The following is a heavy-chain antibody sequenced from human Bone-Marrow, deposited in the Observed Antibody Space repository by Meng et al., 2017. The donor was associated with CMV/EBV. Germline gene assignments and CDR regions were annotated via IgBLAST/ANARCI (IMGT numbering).Heavy chain of an antibody. CDR2: IRYDGSNK. J-gene: IGHJ4*02. D-gene: IGHD5-18*01. CDR3: AKDRSAYGYVEAGFDY. Sequence: GGSLRLSCAASGFTFSSYSMNWVRQAPGKGLEWVAFIRYDGSNKYYADSVKGRFTISRDNSKNTLYLQMNSLRAEDTAVYYCAKDRSAYGYVEAGFDYWGQGTLVTVSS. V-gene: IGHV3-30*02. CDR1: GFTFSSYS.